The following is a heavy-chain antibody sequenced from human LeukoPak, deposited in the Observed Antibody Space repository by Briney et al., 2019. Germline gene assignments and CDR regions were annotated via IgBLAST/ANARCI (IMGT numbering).Heavy chain of an antibody. CDR1: GGSISSYY. D-gene: IGHD1-14*01. Sequence: PSETLSLTCAVSGGSISSYYWSWIRQPPGKGLEWIGYIYYTGTTNYNPSLKSRVTTSVDTSNNQFSLKLSSVTAADTAVYYCARGRYLPLYFDYWGQGTLVTVSS. CDR3: ARGRYLPLYFDY. V-gene: IGHV4-59*12. CDR2: IYYTGTT. J-gene: IGHJ4*02.